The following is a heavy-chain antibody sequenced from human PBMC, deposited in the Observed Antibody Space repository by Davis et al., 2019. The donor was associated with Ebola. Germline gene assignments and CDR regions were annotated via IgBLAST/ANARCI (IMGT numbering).Heavy chain of an antibody. CDR2: INAGNGNT. Sequence: ASVKVSCKASGYTFTSYAMHWVRQAPGQRLEWMGWINAGNGNTKYSQKFQGRVTITRDTSASTAYMELSSLRSDDTAVYYCARDLSTVTTNWFDPWGQGTLVTVSS. CDR3: ARDLSTVTTNWFDP. D-gene: IGHD4-17*01. J-gene: IGHJ5*02. V-gene: IGHV1-3*01. CDR1: GYTFTSYA.